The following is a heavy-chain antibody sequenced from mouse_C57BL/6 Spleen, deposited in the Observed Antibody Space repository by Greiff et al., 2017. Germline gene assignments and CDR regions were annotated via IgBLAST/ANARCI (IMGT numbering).Heavy chain of an antibody. J-gene: IGHJ1*03. CDR1: GYAFSSSW. V-gene: IGHV1-82*01. CDR3: ARVYYGSSHWYFDV. CDR2: IYPGDGDT. D-gene: IGHD1-1*01. Sequence: QVQLQQSGPELVKPGASVKISCKASGYAFSSSWMNWVKQRPGKGLEWIGRIYPGDGDTNYNGKFKGKATLTADKSSSTAYMQLSSLTSEDSAVYFCARVYYGSSHWYFDVGGTGTTVTVSS.